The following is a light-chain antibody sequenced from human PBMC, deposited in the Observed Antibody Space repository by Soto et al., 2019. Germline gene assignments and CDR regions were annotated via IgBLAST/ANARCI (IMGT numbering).Light chain of an antibody. CDR2: DDS. J-gene: IGLJ1*01. V-gene: IGLV3-21*02. CDR1: NIGSKS. CDR3: QVWDSSSDHSGV. Sequence: SYELTQPPSVSVAPGQTARITCGGNNIGSKSVHWYQQKPGQAPVLVDYDDSDRPSGIPERFSGSNSGNTATLTISRVEAGDEADYYCQVWDSSSDHSGVFGTGTKVTVL.